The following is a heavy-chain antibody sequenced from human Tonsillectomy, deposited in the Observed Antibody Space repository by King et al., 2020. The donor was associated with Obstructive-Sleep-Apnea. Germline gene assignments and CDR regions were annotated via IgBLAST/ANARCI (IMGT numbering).Heavy chain of an antibody. J-gene: IGHJ4*02. Sequence: VQLVESGGGVVQPGRSLRLSCEASGFIFSSYAMHWVRQAPGKGLEWVALISYDGSDKYYEDSAKGRFSITRDNSKNSGYLQMNSLRVEDTAVYYCARARGTGWRLFDSWGQGTLVTVSS. CDR2: ISYDGSDK. V-gene: IGHV3-30*04. CDR3: ARARGTGWRLFDS. D-gene: IGHD6-19*01. CDR1: GFIFSSYA.